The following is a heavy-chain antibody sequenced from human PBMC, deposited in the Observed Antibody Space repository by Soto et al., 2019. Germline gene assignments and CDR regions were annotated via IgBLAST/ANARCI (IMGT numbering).Heavy chain of an antibody. D-gene: IGHD6-13*01. CDR3: TRATAIAAAVDWFDP. CDR1: GFTFGDYA. CDR2: IRSKAYGGTT. J-gene: IGHJ5*02. V-gene: IGHV3-49*03. Sequence: GGSLRLSCTASGFTFGDYAMSWFRQAPGKGLEWVGFIRSKAYGGTTEYAASVKGRFTISRDDSKSIAYLQMNSLKTEDTAVYYCTRATAIAAAVDWFDPWGQGTLVTVSS.